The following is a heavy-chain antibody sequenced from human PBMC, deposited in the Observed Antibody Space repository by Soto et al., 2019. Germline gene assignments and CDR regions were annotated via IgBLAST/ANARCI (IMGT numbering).Heavy chain of an antibody. D-gene: IGHD6-13*01. V-gene: IGHV1-46*01. CDR1: GYTFTHYY. CDR2: INPASGST. Sequence: HVQLVQSGAEVKKPGASVKLSCRTSGYTFTHYYIHWVRQAPGQGLEWLAIINPASGSTNYAQDFQGSVTLTMDTSTTPVYMELSGLRAEDTAIFYCARDLAAGDHWGQGTLVTVSS. CDR3: ARDLAAGDH. J-gene: IGHJ4*02.